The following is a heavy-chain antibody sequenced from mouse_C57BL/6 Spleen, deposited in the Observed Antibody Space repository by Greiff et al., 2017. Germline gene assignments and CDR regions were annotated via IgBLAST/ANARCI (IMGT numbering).Heavy chain of an antibody. CDR2: IHPSDSDT. J-gene: IGHJ3*01. CDR3: AMGGRRTWFAY. V-gene: IGHV1-74*01. CDR1: GYTFTSYW. Sequence: QVQLQQPGAELVKPGASVKVSCKASGYTFTSYWMHWVKQRPGQGLEWIGRIHPSDSDTNYNQKFQGKATLTVDKSSSTAYMQLSSLTSEDAAVYYGAMGGRRTWFAYWGQGTLVTVSA.